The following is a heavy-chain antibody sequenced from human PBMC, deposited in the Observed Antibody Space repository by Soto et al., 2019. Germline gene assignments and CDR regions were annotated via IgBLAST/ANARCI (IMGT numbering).Heavy chain of an antibody. CDR3: ARDQRPTYDYYDSSGYHQYYFDY. D-gene: IGHD3-22*01. Sequence: QVQLVQSGAEVKKPGSSVKVSCKASGGTFSSYAISWVRQAPGQGLEWMGGIIPIFGTANYAQKFQGRVTITADESTSTDYMELSSLRSEDTAVYYCARDQRPTYDYYDSSGYHQYYFDYWGQGTLVTVSS. CDR1: GGTFSSYA. CDR2: IIPIFGTA. V-gene: IGHV1-69*01. J-gene: IGHJ4*02.